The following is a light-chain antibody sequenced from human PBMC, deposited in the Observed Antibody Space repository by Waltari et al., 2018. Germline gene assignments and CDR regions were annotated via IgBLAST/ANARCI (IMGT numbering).Light chain of an antibody. CDR2: QDT. CDR3: QAWDSGTGV. CDR1: KLGDNN. Sequence: SYELTQPPSVSVSPGQTASIACSGDKLGDNNATWYQQKPGQSPVLVIYQDTKRPSGIPERFSGSNSGNTATLTISGTQPMDEADYYCQAWDSGTGVFGGGTKLTVL. V-gene: IGLV3-1*01. J-gene: IGLJ3*02.